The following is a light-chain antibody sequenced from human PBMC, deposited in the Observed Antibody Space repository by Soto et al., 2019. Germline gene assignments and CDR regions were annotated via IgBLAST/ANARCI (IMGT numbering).Light chain of an antibody. J-gene: IGKJ4*01. Sequence: DIQMTQSPSSLSAPVGDRVTITCQASQDISSNLAWYQQKPGQAPRLLMFRTSSRATGFPARFSGSGSGTEFNLTISSLQSEDFGVYYCQQYNNWPRATFGEGTKVDIK. CDR3: QQYNNWPRAT. CDR1: QDISSN. V-gene: IGKV3-15*01. CDR2: RTS.